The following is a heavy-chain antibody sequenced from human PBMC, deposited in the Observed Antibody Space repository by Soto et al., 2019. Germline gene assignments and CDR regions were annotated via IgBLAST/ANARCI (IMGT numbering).Heavy chain of an antibody. D-gene: IGHD1-26*01. CDR2: ISYGGSDK. J-gene: IGHJ4*02. Sequence: QVQLVESGGGVVQPGRSLRLSCAASGFTFNRYAIHWVRQAPGKGLEWVAVISYGGSDKYYADSVKGRFTVSRDNSKNTLYLQMNSLRAEDKAIYYCTRDPGIGFDYWGQGTLVIVSS. CDR3: TRDPGIGFDY. CDR1: GFTFNRYA. V-gene: IGHV3-30-3*01.